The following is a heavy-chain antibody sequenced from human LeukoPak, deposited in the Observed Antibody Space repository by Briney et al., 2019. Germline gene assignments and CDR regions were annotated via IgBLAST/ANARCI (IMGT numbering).Heavy chain of an antibody. CDR1: GVTFSSYE. V-gene: IGHV3-48*03. J-gene: IGHJ4*02. CDR2: ISSNGSNT. CDR3: ARDGQRWPIYY. Sequence: TGGSLRLSCAASGVTFSSYEMIWVRQAPGKGLEWISYISSNGSNTYYADSLKGRFTISRDNAKNSLYLQMNSLRAEDTAVYYCARDGQRWPIYYWGQGTLVTVSS. D-gene: IGHD6-19*01.